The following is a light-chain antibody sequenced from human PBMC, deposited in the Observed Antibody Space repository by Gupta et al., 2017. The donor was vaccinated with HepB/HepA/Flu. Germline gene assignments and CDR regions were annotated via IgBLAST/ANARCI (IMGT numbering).Light chain of an antibody. CDR3: QQYASTPIT. Sequence: DIVMTQSPDSLAVSLGERATINCKSSQSGLYSSNNKKYLAWYQQKPGQPPKLLIYWASTRESGVRHSFSHWGSGRDFTVTISSRQAEDVAVYYCQQYASTPITFGQGTLLEIK. CDR2: WAS. J-gene: IGKJ5*01. CDR1: QSGLYSSNNKKY. V-gene: IGKV4-1*01.